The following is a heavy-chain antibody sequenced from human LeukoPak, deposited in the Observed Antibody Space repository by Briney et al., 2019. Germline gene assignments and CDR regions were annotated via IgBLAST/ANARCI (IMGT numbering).Heavy chain of an antibody. Sequence: GGSLRLSCAASGFTFSSYGMHWVRQAPGKGLEWVAVIWYDGSNKYYADSVKGRFTISGDNSKNTLYLQMNSLRAEDTAVYYCAKDSSYSSSSGDFDYWGQGTLVTVSS. D-gene: IGHD6-6*01. CDR3: AKDSSYSSSSGDFDY. J-gene: IGHJ4*02. V-gene: IGHV3-33*06. CDR1: GFTFSSYG. CDR2: IWYDGSNK.